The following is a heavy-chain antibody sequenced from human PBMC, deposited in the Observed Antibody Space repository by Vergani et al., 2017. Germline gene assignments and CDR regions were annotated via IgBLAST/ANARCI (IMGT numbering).Heavy chain of an antibody. J-gene: IGHJ6*02. V-gene: IGHV3-48*03. CDR3: ASDPGLKYYYDSSCYPPRPNYYYDGMDV. CDR1: GFTFSSYE. CDR2: ISSSGSTI. Sequence: EVQLVESGGGLVQPGGSLRLSCAASGFTFSSYEMNWVRQAPGKGLEWVSYISSSGSTIYYADSVQGRFTISRDNAKNSLYLQMNSLRAEDTAVYYCASDPGLKYYYDSSCYPPRPNYYYDGMDVWGQGTTVTVSS. D-gene: IGHD3-22*01.